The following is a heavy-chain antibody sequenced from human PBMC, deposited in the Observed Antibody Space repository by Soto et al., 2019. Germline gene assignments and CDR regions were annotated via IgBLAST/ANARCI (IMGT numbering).Heavy chain of an antibody. D-gene: IGHD2-15*01. CDR2: MNPNSGNT. J-gene: IGHJ3*02. CDR1: GYTFTSYD. V-gene: IGHV1-8*01. Sequence: ASVKVSCKASGYTFTSYDINWVRQATGQGLEWMGWMNPNSGNTGYAQKFQGRVTMTRNTSISTAYMELSSLTSEDTAVYYCARERTRIGFDIWGQGAMVTVSS. CDR3: ARERTRIGFDI.